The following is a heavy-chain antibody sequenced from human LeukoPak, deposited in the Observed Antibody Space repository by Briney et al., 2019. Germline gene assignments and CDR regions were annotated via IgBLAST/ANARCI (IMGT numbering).Heavy chain of an antibody. CDR2: IYSGGST. J-gene: IGHJ3*02. V-gene: IGHV3-53*01. CDR1: GFTVSSNY. Sequence: GGSLRLSCAASGFTVSSNYMSWVRQAPGKGLEWVSVIYSGGSTYYADSVQGRFTISRDNSKNTLYLQMNNLRAEDTAVYYCAKDPNGDYIGTFDIWGQGIMVTVSS. CDR3: AKDPNGDYIGTFDI. D-gene: IGHD4-17*01.